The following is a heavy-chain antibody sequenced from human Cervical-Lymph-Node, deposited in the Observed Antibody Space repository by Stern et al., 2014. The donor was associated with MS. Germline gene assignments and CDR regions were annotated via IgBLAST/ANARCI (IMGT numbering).Heavy chain of an antibody. Sequence: QLVQSGPGLVKPSQTLSLTCAVTGGSISSAAYYWSWIRQSPGKGLEWIGYIHNSGTTYYNPSLKSRVTISVDTSKNQFSLKLRSVTAADTAVYYCSRDADGYSLVFGYWGRGTLVTVSS. V-gene: IGHV4-30-4*01. CDR1: GGSISSAAYY. CDR3: SRDADGYSLVFGY. CDR2: IHNSGTT. J-gene: IGHJ4*02. D-gene: IGHD5-24*01.